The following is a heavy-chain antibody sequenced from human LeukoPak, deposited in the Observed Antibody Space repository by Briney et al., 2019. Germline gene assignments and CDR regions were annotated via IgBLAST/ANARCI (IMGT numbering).Heavy chain of an antibody. CDR3: ARVHRLDGSGWH. CDR1: GYTFTSYY. CDR2: ISSNGGST. J-gene: IGHJ4*02. D-gene: IGHD6-19*01. Sequence: ASVKVSCKASGYTFTSYYMHWVRQAPGQGLEWMGIISSNGGSTSYAQKFQGRFTMTRDTSTSTVYMELSSLRSEDTAVYYCARVHRLDGSGWHWGQGTLVTLS. V-gene: IGHV1-46*01.